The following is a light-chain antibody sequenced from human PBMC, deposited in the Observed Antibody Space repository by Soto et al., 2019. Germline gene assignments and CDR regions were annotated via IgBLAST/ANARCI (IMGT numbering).Light chain of an antibody. Sequence: EILLTQSPATLSSFPGDRVTLSCRSRQYINTRLALYQHKPGQAPSLLIDQTSTRAAGIPASFSASGSGPDFPLTISDVQPEDFALYYCHQRPSWPRTFGQGTKVDI. V-gene: IGKV3-11*01. CDR1: QYINTR. CDR2: QTS. J-gene: IGKJ1*01. CDR3: HQRPSWPRT.